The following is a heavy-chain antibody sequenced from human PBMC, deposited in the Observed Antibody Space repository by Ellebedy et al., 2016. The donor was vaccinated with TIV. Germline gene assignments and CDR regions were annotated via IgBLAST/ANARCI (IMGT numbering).Heavy chain of an antibody. CDR1: GFHFFRYG. Sequence: PGGSLRLSCGASGFHFFRYGLHWVRQAPGKGLEWVAFILFDGSEENYADSVKGRFTISRDNSKNTVHLQMNSLRVEDTAVYFCAREDYGDSLSYYLDHWGQGALVIVSS. J-gene: IGHJ4*02. CDR3: AREDYGDSLSYYLDH. CDR2: ILFDGSEE. D-gene: IGHD4-17*01. V-gene: IGHV3-33*01.